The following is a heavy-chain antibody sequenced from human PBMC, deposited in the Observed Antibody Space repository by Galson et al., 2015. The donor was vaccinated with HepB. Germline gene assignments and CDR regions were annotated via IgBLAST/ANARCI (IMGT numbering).Heavy chain of an antibody. V-gene: IGHV3-30*04. CDR2: ISYDGSNK. CDR3: ARVPYSSGWDAYYFDY. CDR1: GFTFSSYA. J-gene: IGHJ4*02. D-gene: IGHD6-19*01. Sequence: SLRLSCAASGFTFSSYAMHWVRQAPGKGLEWVAVISYDGSNKYYADSVKGRFTISRDNSKNTLYLQMNSLRAEDTAVYYCARVPYSSGWDAYYFDYWGQGTLVTVSS.